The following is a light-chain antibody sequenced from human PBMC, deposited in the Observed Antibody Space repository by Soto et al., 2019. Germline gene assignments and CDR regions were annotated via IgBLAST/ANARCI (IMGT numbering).Light chain of an antibody. CDR2: GAS. Sequence: IGLTHSAGAVSLSTGERATLSCRASQSVSSTYLAWYQQKPGQAPRLLIYGASSRATGIPDRFSGSGSGTDFTLTISRLEPEDFAVFYCQQYGSSPLTFGGGTKVDIK. J-gene: IGKJ4*01. CDR3: QQYGSSPLT. CDR1: QSVSSTY. V-gene: IGKV3-20*01.